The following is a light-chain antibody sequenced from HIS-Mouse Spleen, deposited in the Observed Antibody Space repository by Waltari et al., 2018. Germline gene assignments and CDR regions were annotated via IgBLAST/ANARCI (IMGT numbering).Light chain of an antibody. CDR1: QEISNY. CDR2: DAS. Sequence: DIQMTQSPSSLSASVGDRVTITCQASQEISNYLNWYKQKPGKAPKRLIYDASNLETGVPSRFSGSCSWTDFTFTISSLQPEDIATYYCQQYDNLLTFGGGTKVEIK. J-gene: IGKJ4*01. CDR3: QQYDNLLT. V-gene: IGKV1-33*01.